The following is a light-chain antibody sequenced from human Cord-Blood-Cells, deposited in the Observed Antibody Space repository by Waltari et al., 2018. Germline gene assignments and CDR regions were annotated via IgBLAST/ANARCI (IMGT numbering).Light chain of an antibody. V-gene: IGKV1-5*01. CDR1: QRVSSW. CDR3: QQYNSYLYT. J-gene: IGKJ2*01. Sequence: DIQMTQSPSTLSASVGDRVTITCRASQRVSSWLAWYQQKPGKAPKLLIYDASSLESGVPSRFIGSGSVTEFTLTISSLQPDDFATYYCQQYNSYLYTFGQGTKLEIK. CDR2: DAS.